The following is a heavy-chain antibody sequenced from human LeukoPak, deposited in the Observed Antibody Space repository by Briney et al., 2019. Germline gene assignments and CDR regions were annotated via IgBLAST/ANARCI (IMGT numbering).Heavy chain of an antibody. CDR1: GFTVSSNY. J-gene: IGHJ4*02. CDR3: AKGVGATIFCPFDY. D-gene: IGHD1-26*01. CDR2: IYSGGST. Sequence: PGGSLRLSCAASGFTVSSNYMSWVRQAPGKGLEWVLVIYSGGSTYYADSVKGRFTISRDNSKNTLYLQMNSLRAEDTAVYYCAKGVGATIFCPFDYWGQGTLVTVSS. V-gene: IGHV3-53*01.